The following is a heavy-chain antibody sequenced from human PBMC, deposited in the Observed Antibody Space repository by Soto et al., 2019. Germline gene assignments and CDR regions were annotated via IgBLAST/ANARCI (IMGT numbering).Heavy chain of an antibody. CDR2: IYYSWST. CDR1: GGSISSGGYF. V-gene: IGHV4-31*03. CDR3: ARLTQRGVEYGMDV. D-gene: IGHD3-10*01. J-gene: IGHJ6*02. Sequence: SETLSLTCTVSGGSISSGGYFWSWIRQHPGKGLEWIGYIYYSWSTYYNPSLKSRVTISADKSISTAYLQWSSLKASDTAMYYCARLTQRGVEYGMDVWGQGTTVTVSS.